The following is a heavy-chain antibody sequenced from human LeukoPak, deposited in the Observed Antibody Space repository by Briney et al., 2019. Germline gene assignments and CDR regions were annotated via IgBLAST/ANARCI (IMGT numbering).Heavy chain of an antibody. V-gene: IGHV3-53*01. CDR3: ARDAKRWLLVHDAFDI. Sequence: GGSLRLSCAASGFTVSSNYMSWVRQAPGKGLEWVSVIYSGGSTYYADSVKGRFTISRDNSKNTLYLQMNSLRAEDTAVYYCARDAKRWLLVHDAFDIWGQGTMVTVSS. D-gene: IGHD5-24*01. J-gene: IGHJ3*02. CDR2: IYSGGST. CDR1: GFTVSSNY.